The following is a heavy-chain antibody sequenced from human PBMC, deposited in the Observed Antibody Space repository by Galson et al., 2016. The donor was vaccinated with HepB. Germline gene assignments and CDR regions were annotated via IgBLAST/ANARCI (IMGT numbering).Heavy chain of an antibody. CDR3: ARGFSSGWYYFDY. D-gene: IGHD6-19*01. V-gene: IGHV3-48*02. CDR2: ISSSSSSI. CDR1: GFTFSSYS. Sequence: SLRLSCAASGFTFSSYSMNWVRQAPGKGLDWVSYISSSSSSIYYADSVKGRFTISRDNAKNSLYLQMNSLRDEDTAVYYCARGFSSGWYYFDYWGQGTLVTVSS. J-gene: IGHJ4*02.